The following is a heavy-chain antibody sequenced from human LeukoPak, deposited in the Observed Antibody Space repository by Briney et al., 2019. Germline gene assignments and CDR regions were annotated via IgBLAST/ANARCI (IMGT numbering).Heavy chain of an antibody. CDR3: ARGRRLLLRTGYCSSTNCLDPRHNWFDP. J-gene: IGHJ5*02. V-gene: IGHV4-34*01. Sequence: PSETLSLTCAVYGGSFSGYYWSWIRQRPGKGLEWIGEINHSGSTNYNPSLKSRVTISVDTSKNQFSLKLSSVTAADTAVYYCARGRRLLLRTGYCSSTNCLDPRHNWFDPWGQGTLVTVSS. CDR1: GGSFSGYY. CDR2: INHSGST. D-gene: IGHD2-2*03.